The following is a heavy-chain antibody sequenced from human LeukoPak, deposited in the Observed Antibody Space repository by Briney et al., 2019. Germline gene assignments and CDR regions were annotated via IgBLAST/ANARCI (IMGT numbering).Heavy chain of an antibody. CDR1: GFTFSSYD. D-gene: IGHD3-10*01. J-gene: IGHJ3*02. CDR2: IGTAGDT. Sequence: GGSLRLSCAASGFTFSSYDMHWVRQATGKGLELVSAIGTAGDTYYPGSVKGRFTISRENAKNSLYLQMNSLRAGDTAVYYCARDAGGYYYGSGQGAFDIWGQGTMVTVSS. CDR3: ARDAGGYYYGSGQGAFDI. V-gene: IGHV3-13*01.